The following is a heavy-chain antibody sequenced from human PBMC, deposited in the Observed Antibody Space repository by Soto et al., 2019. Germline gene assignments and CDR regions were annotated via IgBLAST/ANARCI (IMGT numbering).Heavy chain of an antibody. CDR3: ARQFSSSSWLFDY. J-gene: IGHJ4*02. V-gene: IGHV4-39*01. D-gene: IGHD6-13*01. CDR2: IYYSGST. CDR1: GGSISSSSYY. Sequence: SETLSLTCTVSGGSISSSSYYWGWIRQPPGKGLEWIGSIYYSGSTYYNPSLKSRVTISVDTSKNQFSLKLSSVTAADTAVYYCARQFSSSSWLFDYWGQGTLVTVSS.